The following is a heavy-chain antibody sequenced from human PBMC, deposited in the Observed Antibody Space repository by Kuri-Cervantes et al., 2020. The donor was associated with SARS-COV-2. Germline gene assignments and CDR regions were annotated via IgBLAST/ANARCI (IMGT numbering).Heavy chain of an antibody. V-gene: IGHV1-8*02. CDR2: MNPNSGNT. CDR1: GYTFTSYD. Sequence: ASVKVSCKASGYTFTSYDINWVRQATGQGLEWMGWMNPNSGNTGYAQKFQGRVTMTRNTSVSTAYMELSSLRSEDTAVYYCARPYCSITTCYDGTFDSWGQGALVTVSS. CDR3: ARPYCSITTCYDGTFDS. J-gene: IGHJ4*02. D-gene: IGHD2-2*01.